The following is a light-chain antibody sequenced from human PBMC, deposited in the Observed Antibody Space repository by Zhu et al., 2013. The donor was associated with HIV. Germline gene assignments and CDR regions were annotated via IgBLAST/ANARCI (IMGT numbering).Light chain of an antibody. CDR3: QQYNSYSWT. Sequence: EIVMTQSPATLSVSPGERATLSCRASQSVANSLAWYQQKPGQAPRLVIYDASRRATGIPARFSGSGSGTEFTLTISSLQPDDFATYYCQQYNSYSWTFGQGTKVEIK. V-gene: IGKV3D-15*01. CDR2: DAS. J-gene: IGKJ1*01. CDR1: QSVANS.